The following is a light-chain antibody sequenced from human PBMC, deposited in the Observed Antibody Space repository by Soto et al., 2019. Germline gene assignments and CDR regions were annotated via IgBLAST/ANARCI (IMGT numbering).Light chain of an antibody. V-gene: IGKV3-20*01. CDR1: QSINNNY. Sequence: EILLTQSPGTLSLSPGERATLSCRASQSINNNYLAWYQQKRGQAPRLLIYGASSRATGIPDRFCGSGAGTNFILTISRREPEDFAVYYCQQYGGSPRTFGQGTKVEIK. CDR3: QQYGGSPRT. CDR2: GAS. J-gene: IGKJ1*01.